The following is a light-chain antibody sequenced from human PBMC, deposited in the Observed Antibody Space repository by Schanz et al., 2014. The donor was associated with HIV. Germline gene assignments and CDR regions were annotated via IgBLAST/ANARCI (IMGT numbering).Light chain of an antibody. CDR3: QQSYSTPRT. CDR2: GAS. CDR1: QSISSY. Sequence: DIQMTQSPSSLSASVGARVTITCRARQSISSYLNWYQQKPGKAPKLLIYGASSLQGGVPSRFSGSGSGTDFTLTISSLQPEDFATYYCQQSYSTPRTFGQGTKVEIK. J-gene: IGKJ1*01. V-gene: IGKV1-39*01.